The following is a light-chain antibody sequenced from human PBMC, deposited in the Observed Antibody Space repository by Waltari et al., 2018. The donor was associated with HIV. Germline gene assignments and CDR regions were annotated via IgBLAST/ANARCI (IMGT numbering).Light chain of an antibody. CDR1: QDISNS. V-gene: IGKV1-16*01. J-gene: IGKJ3*01. CDR2: SAS. CDR3: QQYKSYPLT. Sequence: DIQMTQSPSSLSAFVGDIVTTTCRASQDISNSLAWFQQKPGKAPKSLIYSASRLQSGVPSRFTGSGSGTDFTLTISSLQPEDFAIYYCQQYKSYPLTFGPGTKVDF.